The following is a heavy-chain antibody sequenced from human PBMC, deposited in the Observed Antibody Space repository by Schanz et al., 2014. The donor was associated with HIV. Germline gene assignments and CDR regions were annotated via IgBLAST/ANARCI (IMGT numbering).Heavy chain of an antibody. Sequence: QVQLVESGGGVVQPGRSLRLSCAASGFTFRSYGMHWVRQAPGKGLEWVAVTWYNGSNKYYADSVKGRFTISRDNSKNTLFLQVNSMRAADTAVEYCARDVAGCSGTSCYSDAFDIWGQGTLVTVSS. CDR2: TWYNGSNK. V-gene: IGHV3-33*01. D-gene: IGHD2-2*01. J-gene: IGHJ3*02. CDR1: GFTFRSYG. CDR3: ARDVAGCSGTSCYSDAFDI.